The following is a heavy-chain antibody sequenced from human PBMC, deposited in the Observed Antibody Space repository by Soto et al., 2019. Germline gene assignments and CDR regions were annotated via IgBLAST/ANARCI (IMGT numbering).Heavy chain of an antibody. CDR3: ARDAFDDYVWGSYRYHGMDV. J-gene: IGHJ6*02. Sequence: QVQLVQSGAEVKKPGASVKVSCKASGYTFTSYGISWVRQAPGQGLEWMGWISAYNGNTNYAQKLQGRVTMTTDTSTSTAYMDLRSLRSDDAAVYYCARDAFDDYVWGSYRYHGMDVWGQGTTVTLSS. V-gene: IGHV1-18*04. CDR2: ISAYNGNT. D-gene: IGHD3-16*02. CDR1: GYTFTSYG.